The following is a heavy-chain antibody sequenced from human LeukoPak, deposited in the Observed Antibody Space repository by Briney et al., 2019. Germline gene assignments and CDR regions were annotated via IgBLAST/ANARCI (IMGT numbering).Heavy chain of an antibody. D-gene: IGHD2-21*02. V-gene: IGHV4-59*08. J-gene: IGHJ5*02. CDR3: ARQSSHIVVVTGRSKYNWFDP. CDR1: GGSISSYY. CDR2: IYYSGST. Sequence: SETLSLTCTVSGGSISSYYWSWIRQPPGKGLEWIGYIYYSGSTNYNPSLKSRVTISVDTSKNQFSLKLSSVTAADTAVYYCARQSSHIVVVTGRSKYNWFDPWGQGTLVTVSS.